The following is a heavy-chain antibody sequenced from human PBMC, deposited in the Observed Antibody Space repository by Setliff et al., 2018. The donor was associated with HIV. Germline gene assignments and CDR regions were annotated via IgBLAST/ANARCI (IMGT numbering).Heavy chain of an antibody. CDR2: IYHSGST. D-gene: IGHD3-22*01. CDR1: GGSISSSNW. Sequence: SSETLSLTCAVSGGSISSSNWWSWVRQPPGKGLEWIGEIYHSGSTNYNSSLKSRVTISVDKSKNQFSLKLSSVTAADTAVYYCARGVYYDSSGLDAFDIWGQGTMVTVS. J-gene: IGHJ3*02. V-gene: IGHV4-4*02. CDR3: ARGVYYDSSGLDAFDI.